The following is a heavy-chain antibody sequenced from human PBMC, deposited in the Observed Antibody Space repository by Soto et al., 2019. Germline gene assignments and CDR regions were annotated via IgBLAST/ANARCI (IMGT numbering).Heavy chain of an antibody. CDR2: IHVSGST. CDR1: GGSVSSGIYQ. V-gene: IGHV4-61*01. CDR3: ARDGHGMDV. Sequence: PSETLSLTCTVSGGSVSSGIYQWTWIRHPPGNGLEWIGYIHVSGSTNDNPSLKGRVTMSIDTSKNQFSLKLSSVTAADTAVYYCARDGHGMDVWGQGTKVPVSS. J-gene: IGHJ6*02.